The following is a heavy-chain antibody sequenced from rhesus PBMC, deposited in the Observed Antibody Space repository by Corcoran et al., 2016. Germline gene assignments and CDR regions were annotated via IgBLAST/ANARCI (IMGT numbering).Heavy chain of an antibody. V-gene: IGHV4-106*01. D-gene: IGHD4-29*01. Sequence: QVQLQESGPGLVKPSETLSLTCAVSGGSISDDYYWSWIRQPPGKGLESIGYIYGSGGGTNYNPSLKNRVTISIDTSKNQFSLKLSSVTAADTAVYYCAREEAALSYWGQGVLVTVSS. CDR2: IYGSGGGT. CDR3: AREEAALSY. J-gene: IGHJ4*01. CDR1: GGSISDDYY.